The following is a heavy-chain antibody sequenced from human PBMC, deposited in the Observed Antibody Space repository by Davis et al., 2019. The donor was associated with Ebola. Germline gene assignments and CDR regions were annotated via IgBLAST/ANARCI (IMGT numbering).Heavy chain of an antibody. Sequence: SETLSLTCTVYGASFSDYYSTWIRQPPGKGLEWIGEINNSGNANYNPSLQSRVTIPLDTSKNPFSLSLTSVTAADTAVYYCATEPRGSTCPGADCKRFHYGMDVWGQGTTVTVSS. J-gene: IGHJ6*02. V-gene: IGHV4-34*01. CDR3: ATEPRGSTCPGADCKRFHYGMDV. CDR2: INNSGNA. D-gene: IGHD2-8*02. CDR1: GASFSDYY.